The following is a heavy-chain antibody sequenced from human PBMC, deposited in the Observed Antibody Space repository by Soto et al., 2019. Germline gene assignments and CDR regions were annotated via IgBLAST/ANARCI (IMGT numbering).Heavy chain of an antibody. Sequence: QVQLQESGPGLVKPSETLSLTCTVSGGSISSYYWSWIRQPPGKGLEWIGYIYYSGSTNYNPSLKVRVTISVDTSKNQFSLKLSSVTAADTAVYYCARVGNYYDSSGFFDYWGQGTLVTVSS. D-gene: IGHD3-22*01. CDR3: ARVGNYYDSSGFFDY. CDR1: GGSISSYY. J-gene: IGHJ4*02. V-gene: IGHV4-59*01. CDR2: IYYSGST.